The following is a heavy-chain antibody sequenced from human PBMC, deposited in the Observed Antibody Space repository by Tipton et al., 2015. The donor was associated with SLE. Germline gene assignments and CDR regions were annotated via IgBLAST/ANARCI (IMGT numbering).Heavy chain of an antibody. CDR1: GGSISSGGYY. V-gene: IGHV4-31*03. D-gene: IGHD1-7*01. Sequence: TLSLTCTVSGGSISSGGYYWSWIRQHPGKGLEWIGYIYYSGSTYYNPSLKSRVTISVDTSKNQFSLKLSPVTAADTAVYYCASGELGYNWNYGSFDYWGQGTLVTVSS. CDR2: IYYSGST. J-gene: IGHJ4*02. CDR3: ASGELGYNWNYGSFDY.